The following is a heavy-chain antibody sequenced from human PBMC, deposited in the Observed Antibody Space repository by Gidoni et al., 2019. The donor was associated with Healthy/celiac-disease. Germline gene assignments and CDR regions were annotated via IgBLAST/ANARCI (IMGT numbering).Heavy chain of an antibody. V-gene: IGHV4-4*07. J-gene: IGHJ5*02. Sequence: QVQLQESGPGLLKPSETLSPTCTVSSGSISSYYWSWIRPPAGKGLEWIGRIYTSGSTNYNPSLKSRVTMSVDTSKNQFSLKRSSVTAADTAVYYCARDMTLVPAAIHWFDPWGQGTLVTVSS. CDR3: ARDMTLVPAAIHWFDP. D-gene: IGHD2-2*01. CDR2: IYTSGST. CDR1: SGSISSYY.